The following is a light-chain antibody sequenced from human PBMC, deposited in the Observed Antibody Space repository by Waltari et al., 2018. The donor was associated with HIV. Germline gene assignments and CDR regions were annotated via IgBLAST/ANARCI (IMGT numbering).Light chain of an antibody. CDR3: ATWDDSLNGRV. CDR2: SNY. J-gene: IGLJ3*02. V-gene: IGLV1-44*01. Sequence: QSVLTQPPSASGTPGQRVTISCSGSSSNIGSNTVNWYQKLPGTAPKLLIYSNYHRPSGVPDRFSGSKSGTSASLAISGLQSEDEADYYCATWDDSLNGRVFGGGTKLTVL. CDR1: SSNIGSNT.